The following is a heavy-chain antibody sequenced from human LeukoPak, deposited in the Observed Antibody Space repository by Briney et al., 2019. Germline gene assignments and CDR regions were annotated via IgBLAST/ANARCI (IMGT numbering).Heavy chain of an antibody. CDR2: ISSTSSTI. D-gene: IGHD6-19*01. V-gene: IGHV3-48*02. J-gene: IGHJ4*02. CDR1: GFTFSDYT. CDR3: ARAVAADF. Sequence: PGGSLRLSCTASGFTFSDYTMNWVRQAPGEGLAWVSSISSTSSTIYYADSVKGRFTISRDNAKNSLYLQMNSLRDEDTAVYYCARAVAADFWGQGTQVTVSS.